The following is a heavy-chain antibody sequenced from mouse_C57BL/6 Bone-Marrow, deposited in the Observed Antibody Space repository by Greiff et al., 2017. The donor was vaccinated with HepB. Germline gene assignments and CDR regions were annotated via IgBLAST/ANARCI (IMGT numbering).Heavy chain of an antibody. CDR2: INSDGGST. J-gene: IGHJ2*01. CDR1: EYEFPSHD. V-gene: IGHV5-2*01. Sequence: EVQRVESGGGLVQPGESLKLSCESNEYEFPSHDMSWVRKTPEKRLELVAAINSDGGSTYFPDTMERRFIISRDNTKKTLYLQMSSLRSEDTALYYCARQRTMVKNYFDYWGQGTTLTVSS. D-gene: IGHD2-1*01. CDR3: ARQRTMVKNYFDY.